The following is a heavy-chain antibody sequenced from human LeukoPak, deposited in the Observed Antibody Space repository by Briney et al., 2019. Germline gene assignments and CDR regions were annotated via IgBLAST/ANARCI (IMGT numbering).Heavy chain of an antibody. J-gene: IGHJ4*02. CDR1: GFTFSSYE. CDR3: ARDGGWGYYFDY. V-gene: IGHV3-48*03. Sequence: GGSLRLSCAASGFTFSSYEMNWVRQAPGKGLEWVSYIDTSDSTIYYADSVEGRFTISRDNAKNSLYLQMHNLRAEDTALYYCARDGGWGYYFDYWGQGTRVTVSS. CDR2: IDTSDSTI. D-gene: IGHD2-15*01.